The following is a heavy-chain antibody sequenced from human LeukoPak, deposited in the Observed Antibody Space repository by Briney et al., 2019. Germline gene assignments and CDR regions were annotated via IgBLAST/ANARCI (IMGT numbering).Heavy chain of an antibody. CDR2: INHSGST. J-gene: IGHJ4*02. CDR3: ARTSGY. Sequence: PPETLSLTCAVYGGSFSGYYWSWIRQPPGKGLEWIGEINHSGSTNYNPSLKSRVTISVDTSKNQFSLKLSSVTAADTAVYYCARTSGYWGQGTLVTVSS. CDR1: GGSFSGYY. D-gene: IGHD3-10*01. V-gene: IGHV4-34*01.